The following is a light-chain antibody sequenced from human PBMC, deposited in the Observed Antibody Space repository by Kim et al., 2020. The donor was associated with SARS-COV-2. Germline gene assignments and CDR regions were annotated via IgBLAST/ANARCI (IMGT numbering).Light chain of an antibody. Sequence: QSALTQPPSASGSPGQSVTLSCTGTSSDVGGYNYVSWYQQHPGKAPKLMIYEVTKRPSGVPDRFSGSKSGNTASLTVSGLQADDEADYYCNSYVGNNNLVLGGGTQMTVL. CDR1: SSDVGGYNY. CDR3: NSYVGNNNLV. CDR2: EVT. V-gene: IGLV2-8*01. J-gene: IGLJ3*02.